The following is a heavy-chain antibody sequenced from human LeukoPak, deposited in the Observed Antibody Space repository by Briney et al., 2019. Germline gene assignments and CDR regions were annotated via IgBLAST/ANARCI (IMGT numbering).Heavy chain of an antibody. J-gene: IGHJ6*03. V-gene: IGHV3-74*01. CDR1: GFTFSSYW. CDR3: AREVRYFDWLLNYYYYYMDV. D-gene: IGHD3-9*01. CDR2: INSDGSST. Sequence: PGGSLRLSCAASGFTFSSYWMHWVRQAPGKGLVWVSRINSDGSSTSYADSVKGRFTISRDNAKNTLYLQMNSLRAEDTAVYYCAREVRYFDWLLNYYYYYMDVWGKGTTVTISS.